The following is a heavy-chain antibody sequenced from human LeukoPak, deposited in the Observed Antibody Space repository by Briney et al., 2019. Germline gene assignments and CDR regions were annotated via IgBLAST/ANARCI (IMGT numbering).Heavy chain of an antibody. D-gene: IGHD5-18*01. CDR3: ASSGYSYGYLGDFDY. V-gene: IGHV4-59*01. Sequence: SETLSLTCTVSGGSISSYYWSWIRQPPGKGLEWNGYIYYSGSTNYNPSLKSRVTISVDTSKNQFSLKLSSVTAADTAVYYCASSGYSYGYLGDFDYWGQGTLVTVSS. CDR2: IYYSGST. CDR1: GGSISSYY. J-gene: IGHJ4*02.